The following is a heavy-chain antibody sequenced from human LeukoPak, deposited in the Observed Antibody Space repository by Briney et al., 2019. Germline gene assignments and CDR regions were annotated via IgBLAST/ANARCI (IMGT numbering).Heavy chain of an antibody. J-gene: IGHJ4*02. CDR3: ARRPGDFWSGYYYFDY. V-gene: IGHV5-51*01. CDR2: IYPGDSDT. CDR1: GYSFTSYW. Sequence: GESLQISCKGSGYSFTSYWIGWVRQMPGKGLEWMGIIYPGDSDTRYSPSFQGQVTISADKSISTAYLQWSSLKASDTAMYYCARRPGDFWSGYYYFDYWGQGTLVTVSS. D-gene: IGHD3-3*01.